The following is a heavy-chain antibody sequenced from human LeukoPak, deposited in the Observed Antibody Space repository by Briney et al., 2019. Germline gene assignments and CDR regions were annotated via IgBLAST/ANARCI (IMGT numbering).Heavy chain of an antibody. D-gene: IGHD3-3*01. CDR3: ARAAIFGVVVFDY. Sequence: SETLSLTCTVSGGCISTYYWGWIRQPPGKALEYIGDIYYNGLTTSPPSLKSRLTISVDRSKNQFSLKLSSVTAADTAVCYCARAAIFGVVVFDYWGQGTLVTVSS. CDR1: GGCISTYY. V-gene: IGHV4-59*12. CDR2: IYYNGLT. J-gene: IGHJ4*02.